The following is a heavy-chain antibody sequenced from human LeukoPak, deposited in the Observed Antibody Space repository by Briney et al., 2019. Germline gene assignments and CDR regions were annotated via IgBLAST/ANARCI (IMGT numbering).Heavy chain of an antibody. V-gene: IGHV3-21*01. CDR3: ARDSTTVPNSWFDP. CDR1: GFTFSSYS. CDR2: ISSSSSYI. Sequence: PGGSPRLSCAASGFTFSSYSMNWVRQAPGKGLEWVSSISSSSSYIYYADSVKGRFTISRDNAKNSLYLQMNSLRAEDTAVYYCARDSTTVPNSWFDPWGQGTLVTVSS. J-gene: IGHJ5*02. D-gene: IGHD4-4*01.